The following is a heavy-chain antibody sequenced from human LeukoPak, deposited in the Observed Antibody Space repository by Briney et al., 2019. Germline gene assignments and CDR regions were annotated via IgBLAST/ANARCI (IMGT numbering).Heavy chain of an antibody. CDR2: ITASGDHT. CDR1: RFTFSNFA. CDR3: PKYYPFGGGSSRYGMAV. D-gene: IGHD3-3*01. V-gene: IGHV3-23*01. Sequence: PGGPLRLSCAASRFTFSNFAMSWVRQAPGKGLEWVSTITASGDHTHYTDSVKGRFTISRDNSKNTLYLQMSSLGAEDTAVYFCPKYYPFGGGSSRYGMAVWGKGTTVTVSS. J-gene: IGHJ6*04.